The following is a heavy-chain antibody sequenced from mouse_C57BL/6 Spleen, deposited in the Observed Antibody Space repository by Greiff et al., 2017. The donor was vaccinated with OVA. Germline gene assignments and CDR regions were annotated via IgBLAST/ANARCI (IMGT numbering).Heavy chain of an antibody. V-gene: IGHV1-55*01. Sequence: QVQLQQPGAELVKPGASVKMSCKASGYTFTSYWITWVKRRPGQGLEWIGDIYPGSGSTNYNEKFKSKATLTVDTSSSTAYMQLSSLTSEDSAVYYCARGDYYGSSYGYWGQGTTLTVSS. D-gene: IGHD1-1*01. CDR3: ARGDYYGSSYGY. CDR1: GYTFTSYW. CDR2: IYPGSGST. J-gene: IGHJ2*01.